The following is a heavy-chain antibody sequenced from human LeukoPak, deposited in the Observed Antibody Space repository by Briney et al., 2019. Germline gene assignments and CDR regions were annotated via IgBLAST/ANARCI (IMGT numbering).Heavy chain of an antibody. CDR1: GFTFSSYW. D-gene: IGHD3-16*01. J-gene: IGHJ4*02. Sequence: GGSLRLSCAASGFTFSSYWMNWVRQAPGKGLEWVANIKQDGSEKYYVDSVRGRFTISRDNAKNSLFLQMNSLRGEDTAVYYCARGGDYFDYWGQGTLVTVSS. V-gene: IGHV3-7*01. CDR2: IKQDGSEK. CDR3: ARGGDYFDY.